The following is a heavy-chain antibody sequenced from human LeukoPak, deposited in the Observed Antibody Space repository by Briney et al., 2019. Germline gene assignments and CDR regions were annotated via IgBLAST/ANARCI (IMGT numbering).Heavy chain of an antibody. CDR1: GFTFSSYA. Sequence: PGRSLRLSCAASGFTFSSYAMHWVRQAPGKGLEWVAVISYDGSNKYYADSVKGRFTISRDNSKNTLYLQMNSLRAEDTAVYYCARDKTPYSSSWYRVRYWGQGTLVTVSS. CDR2: ISYDGSNK. CDR3: ARDKTPYSSSWYRVRY. J-gene: IGHJ4*02. V-gene: IGHV3-30*04. D-gene: IGHD6-13*01.